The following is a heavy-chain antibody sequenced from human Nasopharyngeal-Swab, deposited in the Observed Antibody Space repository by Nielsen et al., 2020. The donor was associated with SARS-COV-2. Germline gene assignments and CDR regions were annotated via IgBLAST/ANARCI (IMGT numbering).Heavy chain of an antibody. CDR3: TAMVTGLLYYYYGMDV. Sequence: ASVKVSCKASGYTFTSYDTNWVRQATGQGLEWMGWMNPNSGNTGYAQKFQGRVTMTRNTSISTAYMELSSLRSEDTAVYYCTAMVTGLLYYYYGMDVWGQGTTVTVSS. V-gene: IGHV1-8*01. CDR2: MNPNSGNT. D-gene: IGHD5-18*01. J-gene: IGHJ6*02. CDR1: GYTFTSYD.